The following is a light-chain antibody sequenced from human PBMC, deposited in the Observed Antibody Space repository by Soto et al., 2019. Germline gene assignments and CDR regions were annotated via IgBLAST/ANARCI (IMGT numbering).Light chain of an antibody. Sequence: EIVMTQSPATLSVSPGDRATLSCRASQSVSSSLAWYQQIPGQAPRLLIYDASTRATGIPARFGGSGSGTEFTITISSLHSEDFAVYYFQQYNNWPPLTFGGGTKVELK. CDR1: QSVSSS. J-gene: IGKJ4*01. CDR3: QQYNNWPPLT. CDR2: DAS. V-gene: IGKV3-15*01.